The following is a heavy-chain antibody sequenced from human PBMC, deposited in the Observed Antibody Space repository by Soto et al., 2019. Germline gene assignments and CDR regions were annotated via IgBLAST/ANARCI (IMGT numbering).Heavy chain of an antibody. D-gene: IGHD3-22*01. CDR1: GFNFSTYS. V-gene: IGHV3-30*18. Sequence: GGSLRLSCAASGFNFSTYSMNWVRRAPGKGLEWMAFISYDGSNKYYADSVKGRFTISRDNSKNTLYLQMNSLRAEDTAVYYCAKDRAMIVVVSAFDIWGQGTMVTVSS. J-gene: IGHJ3*02. CDR3: AKDRAMIVVVSAFDI. CDR2: ISYDGSNK.